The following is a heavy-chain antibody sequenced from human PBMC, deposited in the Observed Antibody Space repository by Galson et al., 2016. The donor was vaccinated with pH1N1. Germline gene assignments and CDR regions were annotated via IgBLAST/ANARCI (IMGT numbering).Heavy chain of an antibody. CDR2: IIPIFGTA. CDR3: ASPSPFYGSSGYYFYFRD. D-gene: IGHD3-22*01. CDR1: GGTFKTYV. Sequence: SVKVSCKASGGTFKTYVISWVRQAPGQGLEWMGGIIPIFGTAKYAQKFQGRVTITADESTSTAYMELSSLRSEDTAVYYCASPSPFYGSSGYYFYFRDWGQGTLVTVSS. V-gene: IGHV1-69*13. J-gene: IGHJ4*02.